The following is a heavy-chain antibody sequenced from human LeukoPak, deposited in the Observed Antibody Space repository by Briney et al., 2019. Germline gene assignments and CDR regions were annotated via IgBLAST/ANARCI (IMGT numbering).Heavy chain of an antibody. Sequence: GGSLRLSCAASEFTFSSYVMAWVRQAPGKGLEWVSTITPGGGTYYADSVKGRFTISRDNSKDTLYLQMNSLRAEDTAVYYCASQVVTAAFDIWGQGTMVTVSS. V-gene: IGHV3-23*01. CDR2: ITPGGGT. D-gene: IGHD4-23*01. CDR3: ASQVVTAAFDI. J-gene: IGHJ3*02. CDR1: EFTFSSYV.